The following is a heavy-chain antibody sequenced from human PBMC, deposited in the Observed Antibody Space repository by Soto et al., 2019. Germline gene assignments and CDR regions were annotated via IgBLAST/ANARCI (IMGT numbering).Heavy chain of an antibody. J-gene: IGHJ4*02. Sequence: GGSLRLSCAASGFTFSTYWMHWVRQAPGKGLVWVSRINSDGSSTNYADSVKGRFTISRDNAKNTLYLQMNSLGADDTAVYYCARGGYSYGSDYWGQGTLVTVSS. CDR1: GFTFSTYW. CDR2: INSDGSST. V-gene: IGHV3-74*01. D-gene: IGHD5-18*01. CDR3: ARGGYSYGSDY.